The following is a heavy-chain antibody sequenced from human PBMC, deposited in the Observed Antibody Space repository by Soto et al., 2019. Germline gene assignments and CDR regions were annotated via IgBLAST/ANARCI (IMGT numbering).Heavy chain of an antibody. CDR2: IYYSGST. CDR3: ASSRIHRSPNHDAFDI. Sequence: PSETLSLTCAVYGGSFSSYYWSWIRQPPGKGLEWIGYIYYSGSTNYNPSLKSRVTISVDTSKNQFSLKLSSVTAADTAVFYCASSRIHRSPNHDAFDIWGQGTMVTV. J-gene: IGHJ3*02. D-gene: IGHD2-15*01. V-gene: IGHV4-59*01. CDR1: GGSFSSYY.